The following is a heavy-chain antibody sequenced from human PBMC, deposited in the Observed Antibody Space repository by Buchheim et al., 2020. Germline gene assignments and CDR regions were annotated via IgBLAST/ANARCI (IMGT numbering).Heavy chain of an antibody. CDR3: ARDRKDWNYVSSWFDP. D-gene: IGHD1-7*01. CDR1: GGSISSSNW. J-gene: IGHJ5*02. V-gene: IGHV4-4*02. Sequence: QVQLQESGPGLVKPSGTLSLTCAVSGGSISSSNWWSWVGQPPGKGLEWIGEIYHSGRTNYNPPLKSRATISVDKSKNQFSPKLSSVTAADTAVYYCARDRKDWNYVSSWFDPWGQGTL. CDR2: IYHSGRT.